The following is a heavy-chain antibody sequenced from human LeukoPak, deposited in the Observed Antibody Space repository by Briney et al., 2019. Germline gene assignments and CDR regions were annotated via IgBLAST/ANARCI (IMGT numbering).Heavy chain of an antibody. CDR1: GYTFTGYY. V-gene: IGHV1-2*02. CDR2: INPNSGGT. CDR3: ARAIRRTPHNWFDP. Sequence: GASVKVSCKASGYTFTGYYMHWVRQAPGQGLEWMGWINPNSGGTNYAQKFQGRVTMTRDTSISTAYMELSRLRSDDTAVYYCARAIRRTPHNWFDPWGQGTLVTVSS. J-gene: IGHJ5*02.